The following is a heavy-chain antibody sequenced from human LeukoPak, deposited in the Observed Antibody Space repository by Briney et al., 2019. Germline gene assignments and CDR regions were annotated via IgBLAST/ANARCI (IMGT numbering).Heavy chain of an antibody. D-gene: IGHD5-18*01. CDR3: ARESYGSDY. V-gene: IGHV3-21*01. Sequence: PGGSLRLSCAASGFMFTRFTMNWVRQAPGKGLECVSSISTSSSSIYYADSVKGRFTVSRDNAKNSLYLQMNRLRAEDTAVYYCARESYGSDYWGQGTLVTVSS. CDR1: GFMFTRFT. CDR2: ISTSSSSI. J-gene: IGHJ4*02.